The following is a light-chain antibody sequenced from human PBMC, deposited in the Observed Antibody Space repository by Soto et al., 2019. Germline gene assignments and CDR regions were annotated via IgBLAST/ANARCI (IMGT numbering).Light chain of an antibody. J-gene: IGLJ1*01. CDR2: EGS. CDR1: SSDVGSYNL. V-gene: IGLV2-23*01. Sequence: QSVLTQPASVSGSPGRSITISCSGTSSDVGSYNLVSWYQQHPGKAPKLMIYEGSKRPSGVSNRFSGSKSGNTASLTISGLQAEDEADHYCRSYAGSSTYVFGTGTKVTLL. CDR3: RSYAGSSTYV.